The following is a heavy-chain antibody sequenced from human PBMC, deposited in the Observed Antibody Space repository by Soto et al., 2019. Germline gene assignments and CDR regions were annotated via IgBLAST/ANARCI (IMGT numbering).Heavy chain of an antibody. CDR1: GGSISSYY. CDR3: ARAPNDYNYHYYGLDV. D-gene: IGHD4-4*01. Sequence: QVQLQESGPGLVKPSETLSLTCVVSGGSISSYYWSWIRQPPGKGLECIGYNYYSGNTKYNPSLESRVTISVDMSKNQFSLNLRSVTAADTAVYYCARAPNDYNYHYYGLDVWGQGTTVTVSS. V-gene: IGHV4-59*01. J-gene: IGHJ6*02. CDR2: NYYSGNT.